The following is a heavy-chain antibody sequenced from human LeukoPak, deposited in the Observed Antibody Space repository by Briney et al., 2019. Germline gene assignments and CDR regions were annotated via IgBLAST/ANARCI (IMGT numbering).Heavy chain of an antibody. Sequence: ASVTVSCKASGYTFTSYGISWVRQAPGQGLEWMGWISAYNGNTNYAQKLQGRVTMTTDTSTSTAYMELRSLRSDDTAVYYCARETLDSSSSTIDYWGQGTLVTVSS. CDR3: ARETLDSSSSTIDY. D-gene: IGHD6-6*01. V-gene: IGHV1-18*01. CDR1: GYTFTSYG. J-gene: IGHJ4*02. CDR2: ISAYNGNT.